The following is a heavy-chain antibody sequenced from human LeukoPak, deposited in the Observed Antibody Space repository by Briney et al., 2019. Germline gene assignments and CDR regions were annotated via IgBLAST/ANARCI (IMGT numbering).Heavy chain of an antibody. J-gene: IGHJ4*02. CDR3: AKHRQKVATKGPFDY. Sequence: GRCLSLSCAASGFTFSSYGMHWVRRAPGKGLEWVAVISYDGSNKYYADSVKGRFTISRDNSKNTLYLQMNSLRAEDTAVYYCAKHRQKVATKGPFDYWGQGTLVTVSS. D-gene: IGHD5-12*01. CDR2: ISYDGSNK. CDR1: GFTFSSYG. V-gene: IGHV3-30*18.